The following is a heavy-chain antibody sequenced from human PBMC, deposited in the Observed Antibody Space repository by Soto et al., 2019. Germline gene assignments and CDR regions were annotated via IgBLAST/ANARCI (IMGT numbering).Heavy chain of an antibody. CDR1: GFTFSNAW. CDR2: IKSKTDGGTT. Sequence: GESLKISCAASGFTFSNAWMSWVRQAPGKGLEWVGRIKSKTDGGTTDYAAPVKGRFTISRDDSKNTLYLQMNSLKTEDTAVYYCTTSRIAARPDFDYWGQGTLVTVSS. J-gene: IGHJ4*02. V-gene: IGHV3-15*01. CDR3: TTSRIAARPDFDY. D-gene: IGHD6-6*01.